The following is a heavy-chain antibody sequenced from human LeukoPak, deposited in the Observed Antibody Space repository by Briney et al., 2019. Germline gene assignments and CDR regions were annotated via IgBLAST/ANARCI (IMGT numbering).Heavy chain of an antibody. D-gene: IGHD3-10*01. J-gene: IGHJ4*02. CDR1: GYTFTSYD. V-gene: IGHV1-8*01. CDR3: AREFFDEGPGSQDY. CDR2: MNPNSGNT. Sequence: ASVKVSCKASGYTFTSYDINWVRQATGQGLEWMGWMNPNSGNTGYAQKFQGRVTMTRNTSISTAYMELSSLRSEDTAVYYCAREFFDEGPGSQDYWGQGTLVTVSS.